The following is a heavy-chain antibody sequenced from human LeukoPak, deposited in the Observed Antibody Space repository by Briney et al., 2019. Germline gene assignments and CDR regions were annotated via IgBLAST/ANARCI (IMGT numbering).Heavy chain of an antibody. Sequence: GESLKISCKGSGYSFTSYWSGWVRQMPGKGLEWMGIIYPGDSDTRYSPSFQGQVTISADKSISTAYLQWSSLKASDTAMYYCARTARGYSGYDDSYYFDYWGQGTLITVSS. CDR1: GYSFTSYW. V-gene: IGHV5-51*01. CDR2: IYPGDSDT. J-gene: IGHJ4*02. D-gene: IGHD5-12*01. CDR3: ARTARGYSGYDDSYYFDY.